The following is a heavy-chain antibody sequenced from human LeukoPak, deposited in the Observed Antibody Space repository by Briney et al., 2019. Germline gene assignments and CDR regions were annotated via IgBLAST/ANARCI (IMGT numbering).Heavy chain of an antibody. CDR1: GGSFSGYY. Sequence: SETLSLTCAVYGGSFSGYYWSWIRQPPGKGLEWIGEINHSGSTNYNPSLKSRVTISVDTSKKQFSLKLSSVTAADTAVYYCARRYDFWSGYPPPLDYWGQGALVTVSS. V-gene: IGHV4-34*01. CDR2: INHSGST. D-gene: IGHD3-3*01. CDR3: ARRYDFWSGYPPPLDY. J-gene: IGHJ4*02.